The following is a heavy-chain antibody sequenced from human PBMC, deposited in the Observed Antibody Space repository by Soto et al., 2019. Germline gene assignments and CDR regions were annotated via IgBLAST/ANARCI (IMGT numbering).Heavy chain of an antibody. CDR1: GFTFSDYY. D-gene: IGHD3-22*01. V-gene: IGHV3-11*05. J-gene: IGHJ6*02. CDR3: ARQVYDSSGYYYPYYYYYGMDV. Sequence: QVQLVESGGGLVKPGGSLRLSCAASGFTFSDYYMSWIRQAPGKGLEWVSYISSSSSYTNYADSVKGRFTISRDNAKNSLYLQMNRLRAEDTAVYYCARQVYDSSGYYYPYYYYYGMDVWGQGTTVTVSS. CDR2: ISSSSSYT.